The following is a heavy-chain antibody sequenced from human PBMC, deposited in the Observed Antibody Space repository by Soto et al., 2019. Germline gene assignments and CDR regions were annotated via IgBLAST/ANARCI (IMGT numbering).Heavy chain of an antibody. D-gene: IGHD6-13*01. J-gene: IGHJ6*02. V-gene: IGHV3-21*02. Sequence: EVQLVESGGGLVKPGGSLRLSCEASGFTFSGHTSTWVRQAPGKGLEWVSSISSSGGYIHYADSVKGRFTISRDNANNSLFLQMNSLRVEDTALYYCAGRIAAGGGMDVWGQGTTVSVSS. CDR1: GFTFSGHT. CDR2: ISSSGGYI. CDR3: AGRIAAGGGMDV.